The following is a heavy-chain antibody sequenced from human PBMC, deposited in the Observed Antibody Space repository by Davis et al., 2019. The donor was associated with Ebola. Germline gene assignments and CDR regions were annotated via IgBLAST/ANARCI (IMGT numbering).Heavy chain of an antibody. D-gene: IGHD2-8*01. J-gene: IGHJ4*02. CDR3: AEGGTNNFLGAN. Sequence: GESLKISCVVSGSNYDIAWVSWVRQPPGKGLEWVSVFYSGGDIYYADSVKGRFTISRDNSKNTLYLQMDSLRAEDTAVFYCAEGGTNNFLGANWGQGTLVTVSS. CDR1: GSNYDIAW. CDR2: FYSGGDI. V-gene: IGHV3-53*01.